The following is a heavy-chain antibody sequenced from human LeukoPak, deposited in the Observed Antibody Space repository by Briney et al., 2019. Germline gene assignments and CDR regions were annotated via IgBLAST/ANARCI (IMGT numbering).Heavy chain of an antibody. CDR2: IYHSGRT. CDR3: ARGPAAAYY. J-gene: IGHJ4*02. Sequence: SETLSLTCTVSGYSISSGYYWGWIRQPPGKGLEWIRSIYHSGRTYYNPSLKSRVTISVDTSKNQFSLKLSSVTAADTAVYYCARGPAAAYYWGQGTLVTVSS. D-gene: IGHD6-13*01. CDR1: GYSISSGYY. V-gene: IGHV4-38-2*02.